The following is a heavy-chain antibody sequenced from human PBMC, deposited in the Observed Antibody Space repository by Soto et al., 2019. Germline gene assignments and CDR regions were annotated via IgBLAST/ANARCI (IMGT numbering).Heavy chain of an antibody. V-gene: IGHV1-18*01. CDR3: ARQPVACTAFFDY. CDR2: ISAYNGNT. J-gene: IGHJ4*01. D-gene: IGHD6-19*01. CDR1: GYTFTSYG. Sequence: QVQLVQSGAEVKKPGASVKVSCKASGYTFTSYGISWVRQAPGQGLEWMGWISAYNGNTNYAQKLQRRVTLTTDTSTITVYMVLRSLRCDDTAVYYCARQPVACTAFFDYWGHGSLVTVSS.